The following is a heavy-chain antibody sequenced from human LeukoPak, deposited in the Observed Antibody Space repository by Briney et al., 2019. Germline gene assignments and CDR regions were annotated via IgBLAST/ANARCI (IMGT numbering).Heavy chain of an antibody. CDR2: IYYTGST. J-gene: IGHJ6*03. V-gene: IGHV4-39*01. Sequence: SETLSDSCTVSGGSIISNNYYWGWIRLPPGKGLEWIGSIYYTGSTYYNPSLNSRVTMSVDTSMNRFALKVSSVTAADTAVYYCARLLSYDILTDNYYQYYMEVWGKGSTGPVSS. CDR1: GGSIISNNYY. D-gene: IGHD3-9*01. CDR3: ARLLSYDILTDNYYQYYMEV.